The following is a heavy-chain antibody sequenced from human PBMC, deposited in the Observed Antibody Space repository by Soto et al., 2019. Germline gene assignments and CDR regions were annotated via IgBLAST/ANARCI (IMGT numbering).Heavy chain of an antibody. Sequence: VASVKVYCKASGYTFISYAIHWVRQAPGQRLEWMGWINAGNGNTKYSQKFQGRVTITRDTSASTAYMELTSLRSEDTAVYYCARELQGLYYFDYWGQGTLVTVSS. CDR2: INAGNGNT. CDR1: GYTFISYA. D-gene: IGHD2-15*01. CDR3: ARELQGLYYFDY. V-gene: IGHV1-3*01. J-gene: IGHJ4*02.